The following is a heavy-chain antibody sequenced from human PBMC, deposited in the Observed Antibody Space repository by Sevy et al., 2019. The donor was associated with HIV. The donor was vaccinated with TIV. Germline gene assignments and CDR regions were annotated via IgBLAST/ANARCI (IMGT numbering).Heavy chain of an antibody. CDR2: INNGGST. CDR1: GFTFSNYA. J-gene: IGHJ4*02. D-gene: IGHD5-18*01. CDR3: ASGDTTMITDLDY. Sequence: GGSLRLSCGASGFTFSNYAMSWVRQAPGKGPEWVSGINNGGSTYYADSVKGRFTISRDNSKKMVFLQMNSLRAEDTAVYYCASGDTTMITDLDYWGQGARVTVSS. V-gene: IGHV3-23*01.